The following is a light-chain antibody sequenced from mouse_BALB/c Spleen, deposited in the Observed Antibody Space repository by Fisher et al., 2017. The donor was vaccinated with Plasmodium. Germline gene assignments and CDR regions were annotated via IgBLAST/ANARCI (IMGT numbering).Light chain of an antibody. CDR3: QQSNSWPYT. Sequence: DIVMTQSTATLSVTPGDSVSLYCRASQSISNYLHWYHQKSHESPRLLINYASQSISGIPSRFTGSESGTDFTLSINSVEVEDFGMYFCQQSNSWPYTFGGGTKLEIK. V-gene: IGKV5-43*01. CDR1: QSISNY. CDR2: YAS. J-gene: IGKJ2*01.